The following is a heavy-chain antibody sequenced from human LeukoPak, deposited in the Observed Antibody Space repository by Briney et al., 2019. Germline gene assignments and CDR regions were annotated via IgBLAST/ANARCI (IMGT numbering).Heavy chain of an antibody. D-gene: IGHD3-9*01. CDR1: GDSVSSNSAA. CDR2: TYYRSKWYN. J-gene: IGHJ5*02. Sequence: SQTLSLTCAISGDSVSSNSAAWNWIRQSPSRGLEWLGRTYYRSKWYNDYAVSVKSRITINPDTSKNQFSLQLNSVTPEDTAVYYCARSGITIFWGFSWFDPWGQGTLVTVFS. V-gene: IGHV6-1*01. CDR3: ARSGITIFWGFSWFDP.